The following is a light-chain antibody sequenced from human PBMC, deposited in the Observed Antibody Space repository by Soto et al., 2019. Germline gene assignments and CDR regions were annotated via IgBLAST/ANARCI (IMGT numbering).Light chain of an antibody. V-gene: IGLV4-69*01. CDR3: QSGGTGPWV. Sequence: QLVVPQSPSASASLGASVTLTCTLSSSHSSYAIAWHQQQPEKGPRYLRQVNSDGSHSKGDGIHDRFSGYSSGAERDLTVSSFRSEDEADYYCQSGGTGPWVFGGGTTLAV. CDR2: VNSDGSH. CDR1: SSHSSYA. J-gene: IGLJ3*02.